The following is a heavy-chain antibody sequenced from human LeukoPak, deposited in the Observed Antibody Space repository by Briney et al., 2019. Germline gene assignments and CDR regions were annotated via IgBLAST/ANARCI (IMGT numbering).Heavy chain of an antibody. Sequence: ASVKVSCKASGYTFTSYAMHWVRQAPGQRLEWMGWINAGNGNTKYSQKFQGRVTITRDTSASTAYMELSSLRSDDTAVYYCHAYGGSAGTHPFDYWGQGTLVTVSS. J-gene: IGHJ4*02. V-gene: IGHV1-3*01. D-gene: IGHD6-19*01. CDR3: HAYGGSAGTHPFDY. CDR2: INAGNGNT. CDR1: GYTFTSYA.